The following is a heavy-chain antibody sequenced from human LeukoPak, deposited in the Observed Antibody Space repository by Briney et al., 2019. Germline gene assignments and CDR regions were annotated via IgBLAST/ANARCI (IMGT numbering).Heavy chain of an antibody. D-gene: IGHD3-10*01. CDR2: INPDSKYI. CDR1: ASALSTYT. CDR3: ARFVDQSTYYFGS. J-gene: IGHJ4*02. Sequence: GGSLRLSCAASASALSTYTMEWVRLAPGKGLEWVSSINPDSKYIYYRDSVRGRFTISRDNAKNSLYLQMNSLRVEDTAVYFCARFVDQSTYYFGSWGQGTLVIVSS. V-gene: IGHV3-21*01.